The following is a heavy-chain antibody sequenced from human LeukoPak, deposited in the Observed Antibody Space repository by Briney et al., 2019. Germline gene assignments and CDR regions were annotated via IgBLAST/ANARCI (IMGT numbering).Heavy chain of an antibody. CDR3: ARGNVLLWFRELFAGDWFDP. CDR1: GGSISNYY. V-gene: IGHV4-4*07. CDR2: ISTSGST. D-gene: IGHD3-10*01. Sequence: PSETLSLTCTVSGGSISNYYWSWIRQPAGKGLEWIGRISTSGSTNYNPSLRSRVTMSVDTSKNQFSLRLTSLTAADTAVYYCARGNVLLWFRELFAGDWFDPWGQGTLVTVSS. J-gene: IGHJ5*02.